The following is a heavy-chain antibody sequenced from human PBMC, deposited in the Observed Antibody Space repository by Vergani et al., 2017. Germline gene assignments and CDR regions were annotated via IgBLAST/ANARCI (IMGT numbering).Heavy chain of an antibody. V-gene: IGHV3-23*01. CDR1: GFTFSSYA. Sequence: EVQLLESGGGLVQPGGSLRLSCAASGFTFSSYAMSWVRQAPGKGLEWVSAISGSGGSTYYADSVKGRFTISRDNSKNTLYLQMNSLRAEDTAVYYSAKWGEMTTVTTDTDYWGQGTLVTVSS. D-gene: IGHD4-17*01. J-gene: IGHJ4*02. CDR3: AKWGEMTTVTTDTDY. CDR2: ISGSGGST.